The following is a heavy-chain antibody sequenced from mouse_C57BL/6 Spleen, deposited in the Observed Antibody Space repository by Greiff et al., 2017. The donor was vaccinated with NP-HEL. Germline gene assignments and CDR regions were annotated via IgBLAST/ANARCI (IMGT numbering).Heavy chain of an antibody. J-gene: IGHJ3*01. D-gene: IGHD1-1*01. CDR1: GYTFTEYT. V-gene: IGHV1-62-2*01. Sequence: QVQLQQSGAELVKPGASVKLSCKASGYTFTEYTIHWVKQRSGQGLEWIGWFYPGSGSIKYNEKFKDKATLTADKSSSTVYMELSRLTSEDSAVYFCARHEENYYGSSPPWFAYWGQGTLVTVSA. CDR3: ARHEENYYGSSPPWFAY. CDR2: FYPGSGSI.